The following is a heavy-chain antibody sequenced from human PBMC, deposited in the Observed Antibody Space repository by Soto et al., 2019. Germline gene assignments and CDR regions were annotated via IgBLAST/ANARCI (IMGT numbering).Heavy chain of an antibody. CDR1: GYTFTSYG. Sequence: QGQLVQSGAEVKKPGASVKVSCKASGYTFTSYGISWVRQAPGQGLEWMGWISAYNGNTNYAQKLQGRVTITTDTSTSKANMELRSLRSDDTAVYYCARDVEQWLVRGVPDYWGQGTLVTVSS. V-gene: IGHV1-18*01. D-gene: IGHD6-19*01. J-gene: IGHJ4*02. CDR2: ISAYNGNT. CDR3: ARDVEQWLVRGVPDY.